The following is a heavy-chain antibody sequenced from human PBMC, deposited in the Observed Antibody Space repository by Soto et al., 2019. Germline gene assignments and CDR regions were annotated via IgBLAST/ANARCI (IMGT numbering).Heavy chain of an antibody. D-gene: IGHD3-10*01. CDR3: VRLFYYGSGSWVE. V-gene: IGHV1-8*01. CDR2: VNPNNGHT. CDR1: GYTFTSYD. J-gene: IGHJ4*02. Sequence: QVQLVQSGAEVKKPGASVKVSCKASGYTFTSYDINWVRQATGQGLERMGWVNPNNGHTGYAQKLQGRVTMTRNTSISTAYMELDSLRSEDTAVYYCVRLFYYGSGSWVEWGQGTLVTVSS.